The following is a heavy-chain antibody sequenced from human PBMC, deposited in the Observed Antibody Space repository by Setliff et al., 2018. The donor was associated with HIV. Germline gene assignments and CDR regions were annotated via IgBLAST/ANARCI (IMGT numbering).Heavy chain of an antibody. J-gene: IGHJ4*02. D-gene: IGHD3-10*01. Sequence: NPSETLSLTCTVSGGSISSSDYYWSWIRQPPGKGLEWIGYIYYSGSTYYNPSLKSRVTISLDTSKNQFSLKLSSVTAADTAVYYCASDPKISMVRGVMIWGQGTLVTVSS. CDR2: IYYSGST. CDR3: ASDPKISMVRGVMI. CDR1: GGSISSSDYY. V-gene: IGHV4-30-4*08.